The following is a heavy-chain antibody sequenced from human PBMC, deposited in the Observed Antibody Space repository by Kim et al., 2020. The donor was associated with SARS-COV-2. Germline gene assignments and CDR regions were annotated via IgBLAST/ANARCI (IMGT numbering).Heavy chain of an antibody. Sequence: GGSLRLSCAASGFTFSSYWMHWVRQAPGKGLVWVSRISNDGSSTTYADSVKGRFTISRDNAKNTLYLQMNSLRVEDTAVYYCARVTSVAGTNYWGQGTLVTVSS. J-gene: IGHJ4*02. CDR3: ARVTSVAGTNY. D-gene: IGHD6-19*01. V-gene: IGHV3-74*01. CDR1: GFTFSSYW. CDR2: ISNDGSST.